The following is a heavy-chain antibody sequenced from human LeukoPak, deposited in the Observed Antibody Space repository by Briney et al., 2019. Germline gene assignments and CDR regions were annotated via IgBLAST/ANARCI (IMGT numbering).Heavy chain of an antibody. D-gene: IGHD6-6*01. CDR1: GYTFTSYD. CDR2: MNPNSGNT. J-gene: IGHJ4*02. CDR3: ARPRKIAARPSSRNYFDC. V-gene: IGHV1-8*01. Sequence: ASVKVSCKASGYTFTSYDINWVRQATGQGLEWMGWMNPNSGNTGYAQKFQGRVTMTRNTSISTAYMELSSLRSEDTAVYYCARPRKIAARPSSRNYFDCWGQGTLVTVSS.